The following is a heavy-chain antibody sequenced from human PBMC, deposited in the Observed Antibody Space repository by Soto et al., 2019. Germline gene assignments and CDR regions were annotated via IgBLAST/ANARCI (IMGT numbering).Heavy chain of an antibody. V-gene: IGHV4-4*02. D-gene: IGHD3-22*01. J-gene: IGHJ4*02. CDR3: ARNLFDSRGYPPEV. CDR2: IFHTGNT. Sequence: SETLSLTCTISGVSISSGKWWSWVRQPPGEGLEWIGEIFHTGNTDYKPSLKSRVSILVDKSKDQFSLNLDSVTAADTAVYYCARNLFDSRGYPPEVWGQGILVTVSS. CDR1: GVSISSGKW.